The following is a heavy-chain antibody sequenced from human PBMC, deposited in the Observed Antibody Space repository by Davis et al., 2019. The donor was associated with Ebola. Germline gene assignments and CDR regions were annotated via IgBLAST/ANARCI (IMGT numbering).Heavy chain of an antibody. Sequence: ASVKVSCKASGGTFSSYAISWVRQAPGQGLEWMGWMNPDSGNTGYAQNFQGRVTMTRNTSASTAYMELNSLRSEDTAVYYCARGRPHGDYGDWGQGTLVTVSS. CDR1: GGTFSSYA. V-gene: IGHV1-8*02. CDR3: ARGRPHGDYGD. CDR2: MNPDSGNT. D-gene: IGHD4-17*01. J-gene: IGHJ4*02.